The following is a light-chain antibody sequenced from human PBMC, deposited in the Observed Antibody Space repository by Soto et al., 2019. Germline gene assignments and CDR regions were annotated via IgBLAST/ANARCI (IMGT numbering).Light chain of an antibody. V-gene: IGKV1-9*01. CDR3: QQLNNFPIT. CDR1: QAISSY. Sequence: DIQLTQSPSFLSASVGDRVTITCRTSQAISSYLDWYQQKPGKAPKILIYAASTLQSGVSSRFSGSGSGTEFTLTISSLQPEDFATYYCQQLNNFPITVGQGTRLEIK. CDR2: AAS. J-gene: IGKJ5*01.